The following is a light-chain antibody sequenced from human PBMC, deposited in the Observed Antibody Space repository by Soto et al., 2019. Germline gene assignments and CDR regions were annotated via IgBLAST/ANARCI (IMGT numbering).Light chain of an antibody. CDR3: QQSYSTPST. CDR2: AAS. CDR1: QSISSY. V-gene: IGKV1-39*01. Sequence: DIPRTQSPSSLSASVGDRVTITCRASQSISSYLNWYQQKPGKAPKLLIYAASSLQSGVPSRFSGSGSGTAFTLTISSLQPEDFATYYCQQSYSTPSTFGGGTKVDIK. J-gene: IGKJ4*01.